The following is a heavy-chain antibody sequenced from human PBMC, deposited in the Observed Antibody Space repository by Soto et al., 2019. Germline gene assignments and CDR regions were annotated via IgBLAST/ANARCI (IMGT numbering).Heavy chain of an antibody. D-gene: IGHD1-26*01. Sequence: QVQLVQSGAEVKKPGASVNVSCKASGYTFTVYYMHWVRQAPGQGLAWMGRINPKSGGTMYPQKFQGRVTMTWDTSISTADMALNRLRSDDTAVYYCARDLAKGGGSAGFDYWGQGTLVTVSS. CDR1: GYTFTVYY. J-gene: IGHJ4*02. CDR3: ARDLAKGGGSAGFDY. V-gene: IGHV1-2*02. CDR2: INPKSGGT.